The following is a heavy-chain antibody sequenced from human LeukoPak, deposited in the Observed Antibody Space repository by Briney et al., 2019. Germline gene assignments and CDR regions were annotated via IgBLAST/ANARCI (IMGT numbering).Heavy chain of an antibody. CDR3: APLSGDYDVGY. CDR1: GFTFSSSA. D-gene: IGHD4-17*01. CDR2: INTNGGNT. J-gene: IGHJ4*02. Sequence: PGGSLRLSCSASGFTFSSSAMHWVRQAPGKGLEYVSSINTNGGNTYYAASVKGRFTISRDNSKNTLYLHMSSLRTEDTAVYYCAPLSGDYDVGYWGQGTLVTVSS. V-gene: IGHV3-64D*09.